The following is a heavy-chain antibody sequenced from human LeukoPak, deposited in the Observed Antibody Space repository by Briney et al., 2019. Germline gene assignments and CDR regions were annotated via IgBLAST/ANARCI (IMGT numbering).Heavy chain of an antibody. V-gene: IGHV4-34*01. CDR2: INHSGRT. CDR3: ARLRITIFGVVSPTNSRVVWFDP. D-gene: IGHD3-3*01. CDR1: GGSFRGYY. J-gene: IGHJ5*02. Sequence: PSETLSLTCAVYGGSFRGYYWSWIRDPPGKGLEWIGEINHSGRTNYNPSLKSRVTISVDTSKNQFSLKLSSVTAADTAVYYCARLRITIFGVVSPTNSRVVWFDPWGQGTLVTVSS.